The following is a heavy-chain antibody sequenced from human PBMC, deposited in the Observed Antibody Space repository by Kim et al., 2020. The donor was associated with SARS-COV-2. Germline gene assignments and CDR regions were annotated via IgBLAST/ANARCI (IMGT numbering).Heavy chain of an antibody. CDR1: GFTFSDYY. J-gene: IGHJ6*02. D-gene: IGHD3-9*01. CDR3: ARDLGKADFDWLPSYGMDV. V-gene: IGHV3-11*01. CDR2: ISSSGSTI. Sequence: GGSLRLSCAASGFTFSDYYMSWIRQAPGKGLEWVSYISSSGSTIYYADSVKGRFTISRDNAKNSLYLQMNSLRAEDTAVYYCARDLGKADFDWLPSYGMDVWGQGTTVTVSS.